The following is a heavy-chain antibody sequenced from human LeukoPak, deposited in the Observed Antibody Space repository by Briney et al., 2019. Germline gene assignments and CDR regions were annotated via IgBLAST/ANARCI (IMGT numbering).Heavy chain of an antibody. J-gene: IGHJ4*02. Sequence: SETLSLTCTVSGGSISSSSYYWGWIRQPPGKGLEWIGEIHHSGSTNYNPSLTSRVTISVDTSKNQFSLKLSSVTAADTALYFCARGDTVAARPGRFDSWGQGTLVTVSS. CDR2: IHHSGST. V-gene: IGHV4-39*07. CDR3: ARGDTVAARPGRFDS. CDR1: GGSISSSSYY. D-gene: IGHD6-6*01.